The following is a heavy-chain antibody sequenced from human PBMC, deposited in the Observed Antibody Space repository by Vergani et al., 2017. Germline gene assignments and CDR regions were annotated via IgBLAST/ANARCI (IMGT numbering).Heavy chain of an antibody. J-gene: IGHJ6*03. D-gene: IGHD1-26*01. CDR2: IYPGDSDT. CDR3: ARHLRGGGYPAYYYYYYMDV. V-gene: IGHV5-51*01. Sequence: EVQLVQSGAEVKKPGESLKISCKGSGYSFTSYWIGWVRPMPGKGLEWMGIIYPGDSDTRYSPSFQGQFPISADKSISTAYLQWSSLKASDTAMYYCARHLRGGGYPAYYYYYYMDVWGKGTTVTVSS. CDR1: GYSFTSYW.